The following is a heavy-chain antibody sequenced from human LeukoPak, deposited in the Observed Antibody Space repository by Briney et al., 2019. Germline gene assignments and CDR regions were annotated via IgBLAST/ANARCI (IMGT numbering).Heavy chain of an antibody. D-gene: IGHD3-16*01. Sequence: GGSLRLSCAASAFTFSSYGMHWVRQAPGKGLEWVSGFSASDGSTYYADSVKGRFTISRDNSKNTLYLQMNSLRAEDTAVYYCTKNIGGLDYWGQGTLVTVSS. CDR1: AFTFSSYG. CDR3: TKNIGGLDY. J-gene: IGHJ4*02. CDR2: FSASDGST. V-gene: IGHV3-23*01.